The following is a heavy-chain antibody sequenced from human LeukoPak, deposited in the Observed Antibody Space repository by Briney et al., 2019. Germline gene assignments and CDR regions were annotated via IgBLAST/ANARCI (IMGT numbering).Heavy chain of an antibody. CDR1: GFTVSSNY. Sequence: PGGSLRLSCAASGFTVSSNYMSWVRQAPGKGLEWVSVIYSGGSTYYAGSVKGRFTISRDNSKNTLYLQMNSLRAEDTAVYYCANSVRGWYTFDYWGQGTLVTVSS. V-gene: IGHV3-53*01. D-gene: IGHD6-19*01. CDR2: IYSGGST. CDR3: ANSVRGWYTFDY. J-gene: IGHJ4*02.